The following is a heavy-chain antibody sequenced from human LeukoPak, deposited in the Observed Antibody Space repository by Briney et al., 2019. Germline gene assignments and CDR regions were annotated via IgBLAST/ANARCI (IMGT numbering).Heavy chain of an antibody. Sequence: GESLKISCAASGFTFSSYSMNWVRQAPGKGLEWVSSISSSSSYIYYADSVKGRFTISRDNAKNSLYLQMNSLRAEDTAVYYCASSGGDFDYWGQGTLVTVSS. J-gene: IGHJ4*02. V-gene: IGHV3-21*01. CDR2: ISSSSSYI. CDR1: GFTFSSYS. D-gene: IGHD2-15*01. CDR3: ASSGGDFDY.